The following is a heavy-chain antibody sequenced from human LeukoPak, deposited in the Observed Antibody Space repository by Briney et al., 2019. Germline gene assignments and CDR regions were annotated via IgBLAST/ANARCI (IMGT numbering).Heavy chain of an antibody. CDR3: AKEDTANYYHGMDV. V-gene: IGHV3-7*01. D-gene: IGHD5-18*01. Sequence: GGSLRLSCVASGFSFRNYWMSWVRQAPGKGLEWVANIKEDGSKKNHLDSVKGRFTISRDNAKNSLYLQMNSLRAEDTAVYYCAKEDTANYYHGMDVWGQGTTVTVSS. J-gene: IGHJ6*02. CDR1: GFSFRNYW. CDR2: IKEDGSKK.